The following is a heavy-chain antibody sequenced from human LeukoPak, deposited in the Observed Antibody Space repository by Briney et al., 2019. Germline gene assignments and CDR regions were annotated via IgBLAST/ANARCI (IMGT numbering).Heavy chain of an antibody. CDR1: GFTVGATD. V-gene: IGHV3-30*18. Sequence: SGGSLRLSCVASGFTVGATDMYWVRRAPGKGLEWVAVLKHDDEIHYMDSVRGRFTISRDNSKNTLLLDMDGLRPEDTATYYCTKIGPVSGTIDYWGQGTLVTVSS. CDR3: TKIGPVSGTIDY. CDR2: LKHDDEI. D-gene: IGHD1-26*01. J-gene: IGHJ4*02.